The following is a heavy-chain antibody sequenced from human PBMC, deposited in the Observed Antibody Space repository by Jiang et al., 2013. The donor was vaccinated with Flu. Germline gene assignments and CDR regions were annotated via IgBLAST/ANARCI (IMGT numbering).Heavy chain of an antibody. Sequence: SQTLSLTCAISGDSVSSNSAAWNWIRQSPSRGLEWLGRTYYRSKWYSDYAVSVKSRITINADTSKNQFSLQLNSVTPEDTAVYYCTRGRDWAQRFCNWFDPWGQGTLVTVSS. CDR1: GDSVSSNSAA. J-gene: IGHJ5*02. CDR3: TRGRDWAQRFCNWFDP. CDR2: TYYRSKWYS. D-gene: IGHD3-9*01. V-gene: IGHV6-1*01.